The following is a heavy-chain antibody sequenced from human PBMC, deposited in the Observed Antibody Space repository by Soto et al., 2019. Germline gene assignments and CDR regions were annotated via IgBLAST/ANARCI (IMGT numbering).Heavy chain of an antibody. V-gene: IGHV4-59*01. CDR1: GGSSSSYY. CDR3: ARNYIGYCSSTSCHYYGMDV. Sequence: SESLSLTGTVSGGSSSSYYWSWIRQPPGKGLEWIGYIYYSGSTNYNPSLKSRVTISVDTSKNQFSLKLSSVTAADTAVYYCARNYIGYCSSTSCHYYGMDVWGQGTTVTVSS. D-gene: IGHD2-2*01. CDR2: IYYSGST. J-gene: IGHJ6*02.